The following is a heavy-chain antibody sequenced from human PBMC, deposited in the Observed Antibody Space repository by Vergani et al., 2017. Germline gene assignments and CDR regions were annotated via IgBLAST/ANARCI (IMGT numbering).Heavy chain of an antibody. V-gene: IGHV1-24*01. Sequence: QVQLVQSGAEVKKPGASVKVSCKVSGYTLTELSMHWVRQAPGKGLEWMGGFDPEDGETIYAQKFQGRVTMTEDTSTDTAYMELSSLRSEDTAVYYCATERSSGFGELPPSNLFGRWGEGTLVTVSP. CDR2: FDPEDGET. CDR1: GYTLTELS. J-gene: IGHJ5*02. CDR3: ATERSSGFGELPPSNLFGR. D-gene: IGHD3-10*01.